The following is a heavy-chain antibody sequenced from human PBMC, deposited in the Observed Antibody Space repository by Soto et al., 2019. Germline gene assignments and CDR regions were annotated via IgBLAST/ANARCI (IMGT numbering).Heavy chain of an antibody. Sequence: GGSLRLSCAASGFTFSDYYMNWIRQAPGKGLEWVSYISGSSSYIEYADSVKGRFTISRDNAKNSLYLQMNSLRAEDTAVYYCVRALDTSGWYGFFYWGQGTLVTVSS. CDR3: VRALDTSGWYGFFY. V-gene: IGHV3-11*03. D-gene: IGHD6-19*01. CDR1: GFTFSDYY. CDR2: ISGSSSYI. J-gene: IGHJ4*02.